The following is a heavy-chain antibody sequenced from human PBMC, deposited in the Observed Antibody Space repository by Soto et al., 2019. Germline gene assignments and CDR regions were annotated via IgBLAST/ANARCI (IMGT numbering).Heavy chain of an antibody. CDR1: GLGFTTYS. Sequence: PGGSLTLFCSSSGLGFTTYSMSWVRQPPGKGLEWVSGITGNGHNTYYAESVKGRFTISRDNSKNTLYLQMDSLRAEDAAEYYCASHQGIYKYYFDYWGQGT. D-gene: IGHD1-1*01. V-gene: IGHV3-23*01. J-gene: IGHJ4*02. CDR2: ITGNGHNT. CDR3: ASHQGIYKYYFDY.